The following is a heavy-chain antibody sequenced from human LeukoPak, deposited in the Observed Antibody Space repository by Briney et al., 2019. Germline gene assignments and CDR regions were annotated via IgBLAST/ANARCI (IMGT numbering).Heavy chain of an antibody. CDR2: IIPIVGTA. J-gene: IGHJ3*02. CDR1: GGTFSSYA. CDR3: AREHHSTNEGTVAFDI. V-gene: IGHV1-69*13. Sequence: ASVKVSCKASGGTFSSYAISWVRQAPGQGLEWMGGIIPIVGTANYAQKFQGRVTITADESTSTAYMELSSLRSEDTAVYYCAREHHSTNEGTVAFDIWGQGTMVTVSS. D-gene: IGHD2-8*01.